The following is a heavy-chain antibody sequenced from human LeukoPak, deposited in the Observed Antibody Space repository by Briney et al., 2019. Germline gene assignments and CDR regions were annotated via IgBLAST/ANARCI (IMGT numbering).Heavy chain of an antibody. D-gene: IGHD6-13*01. CDR1: GGSISSYY. CDR3: ARERVYSSSWYFDY. CDR2: IYYSGST. V-gene: IGHV4-59*01. J-gene: IGHJ4*02. Sequence: SETLSLTCTVSGGSISSYYWSWIRQPPGKGLEGVGYIYYSGSTNYNPSLKSRVTISVDTSKNQFSLKLSSVTAADTAVYYCARERVYSSSWYFDYWGQGTLVTVSS.